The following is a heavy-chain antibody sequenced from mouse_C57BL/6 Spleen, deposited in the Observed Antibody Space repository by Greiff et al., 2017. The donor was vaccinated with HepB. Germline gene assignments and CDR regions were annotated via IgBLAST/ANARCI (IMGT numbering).Heavy chain of an antibody. Sequence: EVQLVESGGGLVKPGGSLKLSCAASGFTFSDYGMHWVRQAPEKGLEWVAYISSGSSTIYYADTVKGRFTISRDNAKHTLFLQMTSLRSEDTAMYYCAKSIYYGNDYWGQGTTLTVSS. CDR1: GFTFSDYG. J-gene: IGHJ2*01. D-gene: IGHD2-1*01. CDR3: AKSIYYGNDY. V-gene: IGHV5-17*01. CDR2: ISSGSSTI.